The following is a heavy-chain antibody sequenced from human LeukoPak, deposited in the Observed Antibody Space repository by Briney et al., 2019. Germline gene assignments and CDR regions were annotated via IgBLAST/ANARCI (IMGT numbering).Heavy chain of an antibody. CDR3: ARAPCGGDCYSDY. CDR2: IIHSGST. V-gene: IGHV4-34*12. CDR1: GGSFSGYY. D-gene: IGHD2-21*02. Sequence: RSSETLSLTCAVYGGSFSGYYWSWTRQPPGKGLEWIGEIIHSGSTNYNPSLKSRVTISVDTSKNQFSLKLSSVTAVDTAVYYCARAPCGGDCYSDYWGQGTLVTVSS. J-gene: IGHJ4*02.